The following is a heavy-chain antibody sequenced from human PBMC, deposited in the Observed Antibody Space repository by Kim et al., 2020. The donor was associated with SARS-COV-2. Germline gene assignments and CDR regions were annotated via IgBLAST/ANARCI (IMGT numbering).Heavy chain of an antibody. V-gene: IGHV3-43*01. D-gene: IGHD6-6*01. CDR3: AKLGVAARPTLDY. J-gene: IGHJ4*02. Sequence: YADSVKGRFTISRDNSKNSLYLQMNSLRTEDTALYYCAKLGVAARPTLDYWGQGTLVTVSS.